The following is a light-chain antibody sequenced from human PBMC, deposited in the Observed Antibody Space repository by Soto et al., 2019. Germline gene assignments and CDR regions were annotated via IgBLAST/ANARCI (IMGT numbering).Light chain of an antibody. V-gene: IGKV1-27*01. CDR3: QQYSHLIT. J-gene: IGKJ5*01. CDR2: AAS. Sequence: DIQMTQSPSSLSSSVGDRVTIACRASQGISTYLAWYQQTPGXVPXXLIYAASTLLSGVPSRFSGSGSGIDFTFTISSMHPEDTATDYCQQYSHLITFGQGTRLEIK. CDR1: QGISTY.